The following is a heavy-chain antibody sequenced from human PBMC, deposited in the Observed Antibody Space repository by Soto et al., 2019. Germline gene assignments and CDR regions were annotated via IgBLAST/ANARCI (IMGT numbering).Heavy chain of an antibody. CDR2: FDPEDGET. D-gene: IGHD3-3*01. Sequence: ASVKVSCKVSGYILTELSMHWVRQAPGKGLEWMGGFDPEDGETIYAQKFQGRVTMTEDTSTDTAYMELSSLRSEDTAVYYYATFTIFGWFDPWGQGTLVTVSS. J-gene: IGHJ5*02. CDR3: ATFTIFGWFDP. CDR1: GYILTELS. V-gene: IGHV1-24*01.